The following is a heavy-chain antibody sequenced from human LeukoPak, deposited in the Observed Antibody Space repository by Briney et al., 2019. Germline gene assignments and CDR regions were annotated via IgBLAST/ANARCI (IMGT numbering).Heavy chain of an antibody. CDR2: IYYSGST. D-gene: IGHD6-13*01. V-gene: IGHV4-59*01. CDR3: ARVGGSSSWYPD. CDR1: GGSISSYY. Sequence: SETLSLTCTVPGGSISSYYWSWIRQPPGKGLEWIGYIYYSGSTNYNPSLKSRVTISVDTSKNQFSLKLSSVTAADTAVYYCARVGGSSSWYPDWGQGTLVTVSS. J-gene: IGHJ4*02.